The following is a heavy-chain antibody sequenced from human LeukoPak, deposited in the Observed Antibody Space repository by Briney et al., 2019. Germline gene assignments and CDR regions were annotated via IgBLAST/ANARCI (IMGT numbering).Heavy chain of an antibody. Sequence: ASVKVSCKASGYTYTNYGISWVRQAPGQGLEWMGWISAYNGNTNYAQKLQGRVTMTTDTSTSTAYMELRSLRSDDTAVYYCAKSNGYGLIDIWGQGTMVTVSS. CDR2: ISAYNGNT. V-gene: IGHV1-18*01. J-gene: IGHJ3*02. CDR3: AKSNGYGLIDI. CDR1: GYTYTNYG. D-gene: IGHD3-10*01.